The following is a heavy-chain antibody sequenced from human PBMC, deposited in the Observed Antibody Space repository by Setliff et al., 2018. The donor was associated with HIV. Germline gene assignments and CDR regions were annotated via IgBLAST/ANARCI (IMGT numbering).Heavy chain of an antibody. CDR2: ISSSGINT. Sequence: PGGSLRLSCAASGFTFSNYAMTWVRQAAGKGLEWVSAISSSGINTYYIDSVKGRFIISRDNSRNTLYLQLNSLRVEDTAVYFCAEEVSGGGWPRWGDQWGQGTRVTVSS. D-gene: IGHD6-19*01. J-gene: IGHJ4*02. CDR3: AEEVSGGGWPRWGDQ. V-gene: IGHV3-23*01. CDR1: GFTFSNYA.